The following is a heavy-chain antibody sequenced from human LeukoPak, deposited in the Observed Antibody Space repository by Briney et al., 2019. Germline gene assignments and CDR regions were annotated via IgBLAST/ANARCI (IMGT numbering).Heavy chain of an antibody. J-gene: IGHJ3*02. Sequence: ASVKVSCKASGYTFTSYGISWVRPAPGQGREWMGWISAYNGNTNYAQKLQGRVTMTTDTSTSTAYMELRSLRSDDTAVYYCARERITGYCSGGSCYSWGAFDIWGQGTMVTVSS. V-gene: IGHV1-18*01. CDR2: ISAYNGNT. CDR3: ARERITGYCSGGSCYSWGAFDI. D-gene: IGHD2-15*01. CDR1: GYTFTSYG.